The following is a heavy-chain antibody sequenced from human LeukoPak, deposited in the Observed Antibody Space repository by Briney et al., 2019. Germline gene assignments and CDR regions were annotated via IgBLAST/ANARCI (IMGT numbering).Heavy chain of an antibody. J-gene: IGHJ4*02. CDR3: AETSLYSQWFLDY. CDR1: GGSFSGYY. CDR2: INHSGST. V-gene: IGHV4-34*01. D-gene: IGHD5-18*01. Sequence: PSETLSLTCAVYGGSFSGYYWSWIRQPPGKGLEWIGEINHSGSTNYNPSLKSRVTISVDTSKNQFSLKLSSVTAADTAVYYCAETSLYSQWFLDYWGQGTLVTVSS.